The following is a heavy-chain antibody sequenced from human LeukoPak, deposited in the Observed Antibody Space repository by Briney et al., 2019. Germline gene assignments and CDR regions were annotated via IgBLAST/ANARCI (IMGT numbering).Heavy chain of an antibody. CDR2: FDPEGGET. CDR1: GYTLTELS. D-gene: IGHD3-3*01. CDR3: ARAPITDFWSGYSRHDAFDI. V-gene: IGHV1-24*01. J-gene: IGHJ3*02. Sequence: VASVKVSCKVSGYTLTELSMHWVRQAPGKGLEWMRGFDPEGGETIYAQKFQGRVTMTEDTSTDTAYMELSSLRSEDTAVYYCARAPITDFWSGYSRHDAFDIWGQGTMVTVSS.